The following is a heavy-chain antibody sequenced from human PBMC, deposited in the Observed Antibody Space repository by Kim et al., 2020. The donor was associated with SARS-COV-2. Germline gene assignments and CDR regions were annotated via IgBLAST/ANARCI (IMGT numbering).Heavy chain of an antibody. CDR2: IYYRGST. CDR3: ARGYDSSGYYDI. J-gene: IGHJ4*02. V-gene: IGHV4-31*03. D-gene: IGHD3-22*01. Sequence: SETLSLTCTVSGGSLSSSGYYWSWFRQHPGKGLEWLGYIYYRGSTYYSPSLKSRLTISVDTSKNQFSLKLSSVSAADTAVYYCARGYDSSGYYDIWGQG. CDR1: GGSLSSSGYY.